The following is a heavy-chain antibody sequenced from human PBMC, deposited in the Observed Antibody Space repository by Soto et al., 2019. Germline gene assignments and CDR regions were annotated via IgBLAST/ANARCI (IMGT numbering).Heavy chain of an antibody. CDR1: GGSISSYY. CDR2: IYYSGST. J-gene: IGHJ4*02. CDR3: ARGLSTATFDY. D-gene: IGHD4-17*01. Sequence: PSETLSLTCTVSGGSISSYYWSWIRQPPGKGLEWIGYIYYSGSTNYNPSLKSRVTISVDTSKNQFSLKLSSVTAADTAVYYCARGLSTATFDYWGQGTQVTVSS. V-gene: IGHV4-59*01.